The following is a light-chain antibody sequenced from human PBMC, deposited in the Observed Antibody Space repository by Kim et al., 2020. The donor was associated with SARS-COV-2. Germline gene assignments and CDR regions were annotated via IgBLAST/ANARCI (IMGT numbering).Light chain of an antibody. CDR3: QVWDSSSDHRVV. J-gene: IGLJ2*01. V-gene: IGLV3-21*04. CDR2: YDS. Sequence: SYELTQPPSVSVAPGKTARITCGGTSIGSKSVHWYQQKPGQAPVLVISYDSDRPSGIPERFSGSNSGNTATLTINRVEAGDEADYYCQVWDSSSDHRVVFGGGTQLTV. CDR1: SIGSKS.